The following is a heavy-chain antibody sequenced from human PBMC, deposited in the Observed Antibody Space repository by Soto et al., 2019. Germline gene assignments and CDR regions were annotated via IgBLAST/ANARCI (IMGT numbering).Heavy chain of an antibody. J-gene: IGHJ6*02. CDR3: ARSGYSSSWYNYYYGMDV. CDR2: INAGNGNT. D-gene: IGHD6-13*01. Sequence: GASVKVSCKASGYTFTSYAMHWVRQAPGQRLEWMGWINAGNGNTKYSQKFQGRVTITRDTSASTAYMELSSLRSEDTAVYYCARSGYSSSWYNYYYGMDVWGQGTTVTVSS. V-gene: IGHV1-3*01. CDR1: GYTFTSYA.